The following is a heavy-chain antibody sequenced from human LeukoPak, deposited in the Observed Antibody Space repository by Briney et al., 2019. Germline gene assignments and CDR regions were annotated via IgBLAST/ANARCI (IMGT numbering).Heavy chain of an antibody. CDR2: IYYSGST. CDR3: AKAGSYYDTLYDA. Sequence: SETLSLTCTVSGGSISSGGYYWSWIRQHPGKGLEWIGYIYYSGSTYYNPSLKSRVTISVDTSKNQFSLKLSSVTAADTAVYYCAKAGSYYDTLYDAWGQGTLVTVSS. V-gene: IGHV4-31*03. CDR1: GGSISSGGYY. J-gene: IGHJ5*02. D-gene: IGHD3-22*01.